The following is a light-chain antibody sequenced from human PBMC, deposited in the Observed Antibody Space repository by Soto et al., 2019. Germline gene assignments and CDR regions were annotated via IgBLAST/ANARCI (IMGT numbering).Light chain of an antibody. CDR3: SSYTSATTYV. CDR2: DVS. J-gene: IGLJ1*01. CDR1: SSDIGAYNY. V-gene: IGLV2-14*03. Sequence: QSALTQPASVSGSPGQSITISRTGTSSDIGAYNYDSWYQQHHPGEAPKLIIYDVSHRPPGVSNRFSGSKSGNTASLTISGLQTEDEADYYCSSYTSATTYVFGTGTKLTVL.